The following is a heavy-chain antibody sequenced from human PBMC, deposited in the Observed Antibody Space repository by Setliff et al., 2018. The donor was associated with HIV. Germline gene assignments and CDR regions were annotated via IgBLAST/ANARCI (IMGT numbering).Heavy chain of an antibody. V-gene: IGHV3-48*04. Sequence: GGSLRLSCAASGFTFSTHGMHWVRQAPGKGLEWVSIVSGSGGSTYYLDSVKGRFTISRDTAKNSLYLQMKNLRVEDTAVYYCARGGATIFDAFDVWGHGTMVTVSS. CDR2: VSGSGGST. CDR1: GFTFSTHG. J-gene: IGHJ3*01. CDR3: ARGGATIFDAFDV. D-gene: IGHD1-26*01.